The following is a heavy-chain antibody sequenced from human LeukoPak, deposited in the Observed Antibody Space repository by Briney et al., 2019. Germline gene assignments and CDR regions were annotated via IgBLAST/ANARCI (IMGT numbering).Heavy chain of an antibody. CDR1: GFTFSSYG. CDR3: EKDPSGWYYYYYYMDV. D-gene: IGHD6-19*01. V-gene: IGHV3-30*02. CDR2: IRYDGSNK. Sequence: GGSLRLSCAASGFTFSSYGMHWVRQAPGKGLEWVAFIRYDGSNKYYADSVKGRFTISRDNSKNTLYLQMNSLRAEDTAVYYCEKDPSGWYYYYYYMDVWGKGTTVTVSS. J-gene: IGHJ6*03.